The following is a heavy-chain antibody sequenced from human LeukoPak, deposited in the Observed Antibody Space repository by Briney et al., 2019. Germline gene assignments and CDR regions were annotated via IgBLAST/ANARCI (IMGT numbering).Heavy chain of an antibody. CDR1: GYSISSGYY. D-gene: IGHD2-2*01. Sequence: KPSETLSLTCAVSGYSISSGYYWGWIRQPPGKGLEWIGSIYHSGSTYYSPSLKSRVTISVDTSKNQFSLKLSSVTAADTAVYYCARDHCSSTSCLNWFDPWGQGTLVTVSS. V-gene: IGHV4-38-2*02. CDR2: IYHSGST. CDR3: ARDHCSSTSCLNWFDP. J-gene: IGHJ5*02.